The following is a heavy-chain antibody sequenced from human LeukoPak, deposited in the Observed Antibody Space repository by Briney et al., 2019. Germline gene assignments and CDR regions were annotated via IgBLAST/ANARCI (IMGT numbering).Heavy chain of an antibody. Sequence: ASVKVSCKASGYTFTSYGISWVRQAPGQGLEWMGWISAYNGNTNFAQKLQGRVTMTTDTSTSTAYMELRSLRSDDTAVYYCARLVTMVRGVPPSYYYGMDVWGQGTTVTVSS. CDR2: ISAYNGNT. CDR1: GYTFTSYG. V-gene: IGHV1-18*01. D-gene: IGHD3-10*01. CDR3: ARLVTMVRGVPPSYYYGMDV. J-gene: IGHJ6*02.